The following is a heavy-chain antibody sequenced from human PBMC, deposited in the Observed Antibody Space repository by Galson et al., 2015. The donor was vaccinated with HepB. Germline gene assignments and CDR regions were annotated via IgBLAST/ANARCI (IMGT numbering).Heavy chain of an antibody. CDR3: AKDQNFWSGYYRVNIDY. D-gene: IGHD3-3*01. Sequence: SLRLSCAASGFTFRSHGMYWVRRAPGKGLEWVALISYDGKKKDYGDSVKGRFTVSRDNSRNTLYLQMNNLSAEDTAVYYCAKDQNFWSGYYRVNIDYWGQGTLVTVSS. CDR2: ISYDGKKK. V-gene: IGHV3-30*18. J-gene: IGHJ4*02. CDR1: GFTFRSHG.